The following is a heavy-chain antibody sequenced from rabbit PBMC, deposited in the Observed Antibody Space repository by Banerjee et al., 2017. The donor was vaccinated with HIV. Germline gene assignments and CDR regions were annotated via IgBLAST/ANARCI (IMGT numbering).Heavy chain of an antibody. CDR3: AREESDGGGHLKL. D-gene: IGHD2-1*01. Sequence: QQLEESGGDLVKPGASLTLTCKASGIDFSSYSYMCWVRQAPGKGLEWIACIYTGSGSALYVSWAKGRFTISKTSSTTVTLQMTSLTAADTATYFCAREESDGGGHLKLWGQGTLVT. J-gene: IGHJ3*01. CDR1: GIDFSSYSY. CDR2: IYTGSGSA. V-gene: IGHV1S40*01.